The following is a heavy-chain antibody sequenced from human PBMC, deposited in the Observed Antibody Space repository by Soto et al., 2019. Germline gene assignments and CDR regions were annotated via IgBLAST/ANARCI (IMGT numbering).Heavy chain of an antibody. Sequence: PSETLSLTCTVAGGSISGYYWSWIRQPTGKGLEWIGYIYYSGSTNYNPSLKSRVTISVDTSKNQFSLKLSSVTAADTAVYYCARRDGDYGDYSWYFDLWGRGTLVTVSS. V-gene: IGHV4-59*08. J-gene: IGHJ2*01. CDR2: IYYSGST. CDR1: GGSISGYY. D-gene: IGHD4-17*01. CDR3: ARRDGDYGDYSWYFDL.